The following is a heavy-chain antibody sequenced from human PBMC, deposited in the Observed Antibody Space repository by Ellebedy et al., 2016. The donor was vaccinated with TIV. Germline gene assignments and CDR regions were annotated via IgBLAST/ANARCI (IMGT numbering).Heavy chain of an antibody. Sequence: ASVKVSXXASGYIFTYYAMYWVRQAPGQGLEWMGWINTANGDTKYSQNFQGRVTINRDTSASTAYMELSSLTSEDTAVYYCARWGRSSCIDYWGQGTLVTVSS. D-gene: IGHD6-13*01. CDR3: ARWGRSSCIDY. V-gene: IGHV1-3*04. CDR1: GYIFTYYA. CDR2: INTANGDT. J-gene: IGHJ4*02.